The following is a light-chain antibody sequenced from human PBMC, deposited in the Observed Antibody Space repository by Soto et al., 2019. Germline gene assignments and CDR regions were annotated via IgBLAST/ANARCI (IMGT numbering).Light chain of an antibody. CDR2: GVS. CDR1: QSVSSNY. V-gene: IGKV3-20*01. Sequence: EIGLTQSPGTLSLSLGERVTLSCRASQSVSSNYLAWYQHRPGQAPRLLIHGVSSRATGIPDRFTGSGSGRDFTLTISSLEPEDSAVYYCQQYGRSPYSFGQGTKLEIK. CDR3: QQYGRSPYS. J-gene: IGKJ2*01.